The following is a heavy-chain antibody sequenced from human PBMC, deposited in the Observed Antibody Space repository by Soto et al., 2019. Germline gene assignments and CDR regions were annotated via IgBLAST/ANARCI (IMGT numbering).Heavy chain of an antibody. J-gene: IGHJ4*02. D-gene: IGHD5-18*01. CDR2: IYWNDDK. CDR1: GFSLSTSGEG. V-gene: IGHV2-5*01. Sequence: SGPTLVNPTQTLTLTCTFSGFSLSTSGEGVGWIRQPPGKALEWLALIYWNDDKRYSPSLKSRLTITKDTSKNQVDLTMTNMDPVDTATYYCAHSLRIQLFPILDYWGQGTLVTVSS. CDR3: AHSLRIQLFPILDY.